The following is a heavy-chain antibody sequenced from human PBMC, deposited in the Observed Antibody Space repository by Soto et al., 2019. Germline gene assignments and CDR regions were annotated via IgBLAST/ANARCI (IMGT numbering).Heavy chain of an antibody. D-gene: IGHD5-18*01. CDR2: VNIYNDKT. CDR3: ARERGGYSYGDY. Sequence: QVQLVQSGAEVKKPGASVQISCKASGYTFSSYGISWVRQAPGQGLEWMGWVNIYNDKTTYAQKFQGRVTMTTDTSTSTVYLELRSLRSDVSAVYYCARERGGYSYGDYWGQGTLVTVSS. CDR1: GYTFSSYG. J-gene: IGHJ4*02. V-gene: IGHV1-18*01.